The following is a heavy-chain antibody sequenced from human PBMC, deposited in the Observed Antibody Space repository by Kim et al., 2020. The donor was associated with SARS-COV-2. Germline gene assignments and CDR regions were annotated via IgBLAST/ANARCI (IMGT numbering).Heavy chain of an antibody. CDR3: ARDYYVDTAMVTAN. D-gene: IGHD5-18*01. Sequence: VDYVKGRFTISRDNAKNSLYLQMNSLRAEDTAVYYCARDYYVDTAMVTANWGQGTLVTVSS. J-gene: IGHJ4*02. V-gene: IGHV3-7*03.